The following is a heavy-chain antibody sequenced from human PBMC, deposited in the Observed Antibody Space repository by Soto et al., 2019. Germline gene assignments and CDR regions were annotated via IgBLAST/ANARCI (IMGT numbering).Heavy chain of an antibody. D-gene: IGHD4-17*01. CDR3: ARRVVDYAEIWFDP. V-gene: IGHV4-59*01. CDR1: GGSISSYY. Sequence: SETLPLTCTVSGGSISSYYWLWIRQPPGKGLEWIGYIYYSGSTNYNPSLKSRVTISVDTSKNQFSLKLSSVTAADTAVYYCARRVVDYAEIWFDPWGQGTLVTVSS. CDR2: IYYSGST. J-gene: IGHJ5*02.